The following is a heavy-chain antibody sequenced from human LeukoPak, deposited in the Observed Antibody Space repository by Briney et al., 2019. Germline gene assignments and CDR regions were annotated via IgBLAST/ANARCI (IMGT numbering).Heavy chain of an antibody. CDR1: GGSISSGSYY. CDR2: IYYSGST. J-gene: IGHJ3*02. V-gene: IGHV4-39*01. D-gene: IGHD2-2*01. CDR3: ARHCSSTSCYVGAFDI. Sequence: PSETLSLTCTVSGGSISSGSYYWGWIRQPPGKGLEWIGSIYYSGSTYCNPSLKSRVTISVDTSKNQFSLKLSSVTAADTAVYYCARHCSSTSCYVGAFDIWGQGTMVTVS.